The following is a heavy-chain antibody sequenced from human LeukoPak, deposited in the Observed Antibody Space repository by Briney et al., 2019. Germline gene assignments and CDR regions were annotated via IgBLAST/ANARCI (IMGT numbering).Heavy chain of an antibody. D-gene: IGHD3-10*01. V-gene: IGHV4-4*07. Sequence: SETLSLTCTVSSGSISLYYWNWIRQPAGKGLEWIGRIFTGGITNYNPSLKSRVTMSVDTSKSQFSLALSSVTAADTAVYYCAREISGSYYNPLGYMDVWGKGTTVTVAS. CDR3: AREISGSYYNPLGYMDV. CDR2: IFTGGIT. CDR1: SGSISLYY. J-gene: IGHJ6*03.